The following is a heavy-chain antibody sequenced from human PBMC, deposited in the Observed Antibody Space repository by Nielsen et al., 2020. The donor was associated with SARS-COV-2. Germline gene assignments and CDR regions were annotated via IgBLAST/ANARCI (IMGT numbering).Heavy chain of an antibody. V-gene: IGHV4-39*01. Sequence: SETLSLTCSVSGGSITSSGHYWGWIRQPPGKGLEWIGSISYSGSTYYNPSLKSRVAISEDTSKNQFSLKLISVTAADTAVFYCARGFDYWGQGTLVTVSS. CDR3: ARGFDY. CDR1: GGSITSSGHY. CDR2: ISYSGST. J-gene: IGHJ4*02.